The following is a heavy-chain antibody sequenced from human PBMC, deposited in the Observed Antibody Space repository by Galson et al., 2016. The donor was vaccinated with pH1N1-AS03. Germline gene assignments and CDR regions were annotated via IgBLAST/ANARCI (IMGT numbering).Heavy chain of an antibody. CDR1: GFSFNSYA. CDR3: ARRYYDSRGHPLDW. Sequence: SLRLSCAASGFSFNSYAMQWVRQAPGKGLEWVSSIGRESSPIVYADSVKGRFTTSRDNAKNSLYSQMNSLRVEDTAVYYCARRYYDSRGHPLDWWGQGALVTVSS. J-gene: IGHJ4*02. V-gene: IGHV3-21*04. CDR2: IGRESSPI. D-gene: IGHD3-22*01.